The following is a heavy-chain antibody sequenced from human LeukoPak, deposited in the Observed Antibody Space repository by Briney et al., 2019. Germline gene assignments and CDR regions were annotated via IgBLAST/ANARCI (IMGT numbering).Heavy chain of an antibody. D-gene: IGHD1-7*01. CDR1: GYNFTNYW. V-gene: IGHV5-51*01. Sequence: KSGESLKISCMGSGYNFTNYWVGWVRQMSGKGLEWMGTIYPVDSDTSYSPSFQGQVTISADKSTSTAYLQWSSLKASDTAIYYCARSYNWNYDYFDYWGQGTLVTVSS. CDR3: ARSYNWNYDYFDY. J-gene: IGHJ4*02. CDR2: IYPVDSDT.